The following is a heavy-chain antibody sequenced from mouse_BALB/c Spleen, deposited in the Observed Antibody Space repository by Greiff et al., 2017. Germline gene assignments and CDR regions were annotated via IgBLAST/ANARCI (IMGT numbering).Heavy chain of an antibody. D-gene: IGHD1-1*01. CDR1: GYSFTGYT. CDR3: TRCTTVISFYYAMDY. Sequence: VQLQQSGPELVKPGASMKISCKASGYSFTGYTMNWVKQSHGKNLEWIGLINPYNGGTSYNQKFKGKATLTVDKSSSTAYMELLSLTSEDSAVYYCTRCTTVISFYYAMDYWGQGTSVTVSS. V-gene: IGHV1-18*01. CDR2: INPYNGGT. J-gene: IGHJ4*01.